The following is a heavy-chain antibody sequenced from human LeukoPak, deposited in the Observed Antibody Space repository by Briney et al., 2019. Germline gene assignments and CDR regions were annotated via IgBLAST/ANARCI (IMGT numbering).Heavy chain of an antibody. J-gene: IGHJ4*02. CDR2: IKEDGSEK. CDR3: ATDTAGFDY. CDR1: GFTFSNSW. Sequence: GGSLRLSCAASGFTFSNSWMTWVRQPPGQGLEWVANIKEDGSEKYYVDSVKGRFTISRDNAQNSLYLQMNSLRAEDTAMYYCATDTAGFDYWGQGTLVTVSS. V-gene: IGHV3-7*01. D-gene: IGHD3-10*01.